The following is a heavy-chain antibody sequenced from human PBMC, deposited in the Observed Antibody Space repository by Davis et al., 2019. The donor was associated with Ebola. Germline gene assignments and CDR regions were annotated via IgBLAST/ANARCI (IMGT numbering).Heavy chain of an antibody. Sequence: PGGSLRLSCAASGFTFSSYAMHWVRQAPGKGLEWVAVISYDGSNKYYADSVKGRFTISRDNSKNTLYLQMNSLRAEDTAVYYCARVVPTAYYMDVWGKGTTVTVSS. CDR3: ARVVPTAYYMDV. CDR1: GFTFSSYA. D-gene: IGHD2-2*01. CDR2: ISYDGSNK. J-gene: IGHJ6*03. V-gene: IGHV3-30-3*01.